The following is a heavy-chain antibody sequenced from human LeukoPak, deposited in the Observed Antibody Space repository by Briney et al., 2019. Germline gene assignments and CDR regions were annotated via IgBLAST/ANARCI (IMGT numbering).Heavy chain of an antibody. V-gene: IGHV3-23*01. D-gene: IGHD3-10*01. CDR3: AKDYYGSGSPLYYFDY. Sequence: GGSLRLSCAASGFTVSSNYMSWVRQAPGKGLEWVSAISGSGGSTYYADSVKGRFTISRDNSKNTLYLQMNSLRAEDTAVYYCAKDYYGSGSPLYYFDYWGQGTLVTVSS. CDR1: GFTVSSNY. CDR2: ISGSGGST. J-gene: IGHJ4*02.